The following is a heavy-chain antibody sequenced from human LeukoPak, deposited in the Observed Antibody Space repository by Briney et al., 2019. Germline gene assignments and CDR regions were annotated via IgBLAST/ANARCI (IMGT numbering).Heavy chain of an antibody. J-gene: IGHJ4*02. Sequence: ASVKVSCKASGYTFTGYYMHWVRQAPGQGLEWMGWINPNGGGTNYAQKFQGRVTMTRDTSISTAYMELSRLRSDDTAVYYCARDLGVVRGVFTLDYWGQGTLVTVSS. CDR1: GYTFTGYY. D-gene: IGHD3-10*01. V-gene: IGHV1-2*02. CDR2: INPNGGGT. CDR3: ARDLGVVRGVFTLDY.